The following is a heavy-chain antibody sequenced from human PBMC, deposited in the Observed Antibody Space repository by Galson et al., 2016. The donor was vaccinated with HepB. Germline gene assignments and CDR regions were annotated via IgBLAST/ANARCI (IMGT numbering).Heavy chain of an antibody. D-gene: IGHD3-3*01. J-gene: IGHJ6*02. V-gene: IGHV3-23*01. Sequence: SLRLSCAASGFTFYSFAMSWVRQAPGKGLEWVSSISGTGGGADYADSVKGRFTISRDNSKNTLFLQMNSLRADDTAVYYCAKVDRVLRFFETLYSMDAWGQGTTVTVSS. CDR1: GFTFYSFA. CDR2: ISGTGGGA. CDR3: AKVDRVLRFFETLYSMDA.